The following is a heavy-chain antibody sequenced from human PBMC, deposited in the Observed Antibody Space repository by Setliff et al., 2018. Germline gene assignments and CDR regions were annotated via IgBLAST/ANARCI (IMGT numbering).Heavy chain of an antibody. CDR2: RYYSGHT. CDR1: GDSISSGTYY. CDR3: AKHGEESKVTTYLAS. Sequence: PSETLSLTCTVSGDSISSGTYYWGWIRQPPGKGLEWIGSRYYSGHTYYNPSLKSRVAMSVDKAKNQFSLNLGSVSAADTAIYYCAKHGEESKVTTYLASWGQGTLVTVSS. D-gene: IGHD4-17*01. J-gene: IGHJ5*02. V-gene: IGHV4-39*01.